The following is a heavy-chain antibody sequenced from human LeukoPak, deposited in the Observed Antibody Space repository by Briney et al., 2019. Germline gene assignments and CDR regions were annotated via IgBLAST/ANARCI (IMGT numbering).Heavy chain of an antibody. CDR2: IYYSGST. V-gene: IGHV4-39*07. CDR3: ARVLAYCGGDCSSGPHDAFDI. CDR1: GGSISSSSYY. Sequence: SETLSLTCTVSGGSISSSSYYWGWIRQPPGKGLEWIGSIYYSGSTYYNPSLKSRVTISVDTSKNQFSLKLSSVTAADTAVYYCARVLAYCGGDCSSGPHDAFDIWGQGTMVTVSS. D-gene: IGHD2-21*02. J-gene: IGHJ3*02.